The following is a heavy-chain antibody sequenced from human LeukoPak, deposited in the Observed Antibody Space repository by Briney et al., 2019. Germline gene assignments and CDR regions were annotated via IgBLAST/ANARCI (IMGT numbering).Heavy chain of an antibody. D-gene: IGHD1-26*01. J-gene: IGHJ4*02. Sequence: EASVKVSCKASGYTFTGYYMHWVRQAPGQGLEWMGWISAYNGNTNYAQKLQGRVTMTTDTSTSTAYMELRSLRSDDTAVYYCARGTSGSHFDYWGQGTLVTVSS. CDR2: ISAYNGNT. CDR1: GYTFTGYY. CDR3: ARGTSGSHFDY. V-gene: IGHV1-18*04.